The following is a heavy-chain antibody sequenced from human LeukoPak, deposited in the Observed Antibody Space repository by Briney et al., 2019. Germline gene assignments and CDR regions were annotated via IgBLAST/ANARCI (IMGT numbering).Heavy chain of an antibody. CDR2: INHSGST. D-gene: IGHD5-12*01. CDR3: ARGGYLDYFDY. CDR1: GGSFSGYY. Sequence: SETLSLTCAVHGGSFSGYYWSWIRQPPGKGLEWIGEINHSGSTNYNPSLKSRVTISVDTSKNQFSLKLSSVTAADTAVYYCARGGYLDYFDYWGQGTLVTVSS. J-gene: IGHJ4*02. V-gene: IGHV4-34*01.